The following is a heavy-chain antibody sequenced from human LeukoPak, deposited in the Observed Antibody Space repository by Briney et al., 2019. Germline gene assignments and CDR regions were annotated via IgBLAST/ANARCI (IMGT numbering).Heavy chain of an antibody. CDR3: AKEIALATIVV. J-gene: IGHJ4*02. Sequence: SVKVSRKASGGTSSSYAISWVRQAPGQGLEWMGGIIPIFGTANYAQKFQGRVTITADESTSTAYMELSSLRSEDTAVYYCAKEIALATIVVWGQGTLVTVSS. D-gene: IGHD5-12*01. V-gene: IGHV1-69*13. CDR1: GGTSSSYA. CDR2: IIPIFGTA.